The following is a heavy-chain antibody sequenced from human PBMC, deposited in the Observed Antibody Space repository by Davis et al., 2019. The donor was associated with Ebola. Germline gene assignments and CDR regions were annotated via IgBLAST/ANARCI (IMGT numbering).Heavy chain of an antibody. CDR1: GYTFTGYY. J-gene: IGHJ6*02. CDR2: INPNNGDT. V-gene: IGHV1-2*02. CDR3: ARASPPEYNVWSRNPHYHYFAMDV. Sequence: ASVKVSCKASGYTFTGYYIHWVRQAPGQGLEWMGWINPNNGDTKLAQRFQGRVTMTRDTSIGTAYMELSSLRSDDTAVYLCARASPPEYNVWSRNPHYHYFAMDVWGQGTTVTVSS. D-gene: IGHD2-8*01.